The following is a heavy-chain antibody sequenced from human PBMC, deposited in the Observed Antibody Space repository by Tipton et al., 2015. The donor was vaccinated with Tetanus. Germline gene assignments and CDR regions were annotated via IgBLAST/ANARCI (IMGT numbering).Heavy chain of an antibody. CDR2: IYYTGNT. Sequence: GLVKPSQTLSVTCTVSGGSINSGGYYWSWLRQHPGKGLEWIGYIYYTGNTYYNPSLKSRVTISVDTSNNQFTLRLISVTAADTAVYYCARGGGTYFGSSCFYDWWGQGTRVTVSS. V-gene: IGHV4-31*03. J-gene: IGHJ4*02. CDR1: GGSINSGGYY. CDR3: ARGGGTYFGSSCFYDW. D-gene: IGHD3-22*01.